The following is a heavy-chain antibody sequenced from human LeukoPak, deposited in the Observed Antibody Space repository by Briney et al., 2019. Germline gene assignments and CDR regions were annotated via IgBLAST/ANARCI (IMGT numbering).Heavy chain of an antibody. CDR1: GFTFSSYS. J-gene: IGHJ4*02. Sequence: GGSLRLSCAASGFTFSSYSMNWVRQAPGKGLEWVSSISSSSSYIYYADSVKGRFTISRDNAKNSLYLQMNSLRAEDTAVYYCAKDPSNDSGYDPRHYWGQGTLVTVSS. CDR3: AKDPSNDSGYDPRHY. V-gene: IGHV3-21*01. CDR2: ISSSSSYI. D-gene: IGHD5-12*01.